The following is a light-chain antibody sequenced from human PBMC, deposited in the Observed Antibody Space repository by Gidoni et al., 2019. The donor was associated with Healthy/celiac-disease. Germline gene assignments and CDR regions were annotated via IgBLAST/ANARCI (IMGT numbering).Light chain of an antibody. CDR2: AAS. V-gene: IGKV1-39*01. CDR3: QQSYSTPHT. Sequence: DIQMTQSPSSLSASVGDRVTITCRASQSISSYLNWYQQKPGIAPKLLIYAASSLQSGVPSRFSGSGSDTDFTLTISSLQPEDFATYYCQQSYSTPHTFGQXTRLEIK. J-gene: IGKJ5*01. CDR1: QSISSY.